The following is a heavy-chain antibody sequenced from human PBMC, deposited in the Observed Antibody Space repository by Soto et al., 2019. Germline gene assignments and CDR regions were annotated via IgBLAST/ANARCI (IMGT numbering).Heavy chain of an antibody. J-gene: IGHJ4*02. CDR1: GFVFSDYG. V-gene: IGHV3-33*08. CDR2: ITNDGNNE. Sequence: KLVESGGGVVQPGRSLRLSCAASGFVFSDYGMHWVRQAPGKGLEWVALITNDGNNEFYRESVKGRFSISRGRSTNTVDLLMNSLRAEDTAVYFCAKKVTIYAVDPADYWGQGTQVAVSS. D-gene: IGHD3-3*01. CDR3: AKKVTIYAVDPADY.